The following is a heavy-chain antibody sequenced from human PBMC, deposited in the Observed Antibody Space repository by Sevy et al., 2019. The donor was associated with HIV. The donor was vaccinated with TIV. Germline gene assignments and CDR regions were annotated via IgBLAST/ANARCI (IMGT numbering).Heavy chain of an antibody. Sequence: GGSLRLSCRASGFRFNNYGMHWVRQAPGKGLQWVAVISHDGRKRFYADSLEGRFTISRDNSKNTLYLQMSGLRTEDTAMYYCAKLDYDLPTGNPDYWGQGTLVTVSS. CDR1: GFRFNNYG. J-gene: IGHJ4*02. D-gene: IGHD3-9*01. CDR3: AKLDYDLPTGNPDY. CDR2: ISHDGRKR. V-gene: IGHV3-30*18.